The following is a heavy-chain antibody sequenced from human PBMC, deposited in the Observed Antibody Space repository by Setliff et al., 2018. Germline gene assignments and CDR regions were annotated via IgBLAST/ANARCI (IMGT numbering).Heavy chain of an antibody. J-gene: IGHJ4*02. V-gene: IGHV4-38-2*01. CDR2: IYHSGSS. D-gene: IGHD5-12*01. Sequence: SETLSLTCAVSGYSISSGYHWAWIRQLPGKGLEWIGTIYHSGSSYFNPSLERRVTLSVDTSKNQFSLKLTSVIAADTAVYYCARGMRDGYRSFHYWGQGTLVTVSS. CDR3: ARGMRDGYRSFHY. CDR1: GYSISSGYH.